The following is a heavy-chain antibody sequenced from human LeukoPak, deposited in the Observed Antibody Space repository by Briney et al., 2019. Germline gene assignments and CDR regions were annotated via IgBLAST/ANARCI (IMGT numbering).Heavy chain of an antibody. CDR3: AGAQMELDY. D-gene: IGHD1-1*01. CDR2: IYTSGST. J-gene: IGHJ4*02. CDR1: GGSISSRSYY. Sequence: SETLSLTCTVSGGSISSRSYYWSWIRQPAGKGLEWIGRIYTSGSTNYNPSLKSRVTVSVDTSKNQFSLKLSSVTAADTAVYYCAGAQMELDYWGQGTLVTVSS. V-gene: IGHV4-61*02.